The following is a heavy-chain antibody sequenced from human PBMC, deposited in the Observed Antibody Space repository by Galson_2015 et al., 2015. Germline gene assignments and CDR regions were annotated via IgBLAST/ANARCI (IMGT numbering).Heavy chain of an antibody. J-gene: IGHJ3*01. CDR1: GFTFSSYD. CDR2: IGTASDT. Sequence: SLRLSCAASGFTFSSYDMHWVRQPTGKGLEWVSAIGTASDTYYAVSVKGRFTISRENARNSLFLQMNGLRPGDSADYYCARVAVAGALANSSDVWGQGTVVTVSS. CDR3: ARVAVAGALANSSDV. D-gene: IGHD6-19*01. V-gene: IGHV3-13*04.